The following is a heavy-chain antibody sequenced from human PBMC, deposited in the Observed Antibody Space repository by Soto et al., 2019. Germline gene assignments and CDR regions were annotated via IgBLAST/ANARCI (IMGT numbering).Heavy chain of an antibody. Sequence: EVQLVESGGGSVQPGGSLRLSCAASGFTFSSYDMHWVRQGIGKGLEWVSAIGTADDTHYAGSVKGRFTISRENGKNSLHLQMNSLQAGDTAVYYCARDFRYSGYDYGMDVWGQGTTVTVSS. CDR3: ARDFRYSGYDYGMDV. J-gene: IGHJ6*02. D-gene: IGHD1-26*01. V-gene: IGHV3-13*01. CDR2: IGTADDT. CDR1: GFTFSSYD.